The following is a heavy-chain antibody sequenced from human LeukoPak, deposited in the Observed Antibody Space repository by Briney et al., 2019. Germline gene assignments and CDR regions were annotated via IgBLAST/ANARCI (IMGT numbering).Heavy chain of an antibody. CDR1: GGTFSSYA. Sequence: GASVKVSCKASGGTFSSYAISWVRQAPGQGLEWMGRIIPILGIANYAQKFQGRVTITADKSTSTAYMELSSLRSEDTAVYYCAVYGSGGSCYSRYYFDYWGQGTLVTVSS. J-gene: IGHJ4*02. CDR2: IIPILGIA. CDR3: AVYGSGGSCYSRYYFDY. V-gene: IGHV1-69*04. D-gene: IGHD2-15*01.